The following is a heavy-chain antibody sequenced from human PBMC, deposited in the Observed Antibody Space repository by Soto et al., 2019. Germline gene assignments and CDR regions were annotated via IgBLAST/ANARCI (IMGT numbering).Heavy chain of an antibody. CDR3: ERLGSCGWYQGSYFDY. Sequence: QLQLQESGPGLVRPSETLSLICTVSGGSITRNDHYWGWIRQSPGKGREGIGEIKSSGSTNYNLALKSRVSMSVETSKNQCSRKMNSVTAADTAVYYWERLGSCGWYQGSYFDYWGQGTLVTVSS. CDR2: IKSSGST. D-gene: IGHD6-19*01. V-gene: IGHV4-39*01. CDR1: GGSITRNDHY. J-gene: IGHJ4*02.